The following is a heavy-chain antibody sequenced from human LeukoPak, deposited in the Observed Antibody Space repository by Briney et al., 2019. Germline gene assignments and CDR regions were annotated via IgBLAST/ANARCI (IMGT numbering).Heavy chain of an antibody. CDR3: ARGGTSGDMDYYYYMDV. V-gene: IGHV4-4*02. CDR2: IYHSGST. Sequence: SETLSLTCAVSGGSISSSNWWSWVRQPPGKGLEWIGEIYHSGSTNYNPSLKSRVTISVDTSKNQFSLKLSSVTAADTAVYYCARGGTSGDMDYYYYMDVWGKGTTVTVSS. CDR1: GGSISSSNW. D-gene: IGHD7-27*01. J-gene: IGHJ6*03.